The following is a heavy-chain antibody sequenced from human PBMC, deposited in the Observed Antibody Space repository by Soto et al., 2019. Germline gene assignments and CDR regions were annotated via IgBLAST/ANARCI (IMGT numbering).Heavy chain of an antibody. CDR1: GFTFSSYG. CDR3: ARDRAYGPLDY. V-gene: IGHV3-33*01. J-gene: IGHJ4*02. CDR2: IWYDGSNK. D-gene: IGHD4-17*01. Sequence: QVQLVESGGGVVQPGRSLRLSCAASGFTFSSYGMHWVRQAPGKGLEWVAVIWYDGSNKYYADSVKGRFTISRDNSKNTLYLQMNGLRAEDTAVYYCARDRAYGPLDYWGQGTLVTVSS.